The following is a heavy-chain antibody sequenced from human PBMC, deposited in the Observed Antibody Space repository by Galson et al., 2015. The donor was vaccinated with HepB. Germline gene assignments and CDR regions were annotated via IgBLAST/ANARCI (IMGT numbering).Heavy chain of an antibody. D-gene: IGHD1-1*01. CDR3: AREDPGTTALSMDF. J-gene: IGHJ4*02. Sequence: SLRLSCAASGFTFRTYGMHWVRQAPGKGLEWVAVMWSDGSNKYYADSVRGRFTISRDNSKNTLYLHMSSLTAEDSAMYYCAREDPGTTALSMDFWGRGTRVTVSS. V-gene: IGHV3-33*01. CDR1: GFTFRTYG. CDR2: MWSDGSNK.